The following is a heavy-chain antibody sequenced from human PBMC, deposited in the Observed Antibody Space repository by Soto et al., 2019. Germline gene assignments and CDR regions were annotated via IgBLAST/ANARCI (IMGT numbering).Heavy chain of an antibody. V-gene: IGHV3-23*01. CDR2: ISDSGGRT. D-gene: IGHD1-1*01. Sequence: PAGSLRLSCVASGFTFKSYHMCWVCQAPGKGLELLSGISDSGGRTDYSDPAMGRFTITSDNSNNNLYLQMHTLRADTTAAYFYAKRELDDNWGQGTLVTASS. CDR1: GFTFKSYH. CDR3: AKRELDDN. J-gene: IGHJ4*02.